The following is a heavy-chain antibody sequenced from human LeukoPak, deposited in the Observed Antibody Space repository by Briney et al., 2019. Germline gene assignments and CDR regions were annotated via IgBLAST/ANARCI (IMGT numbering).Heavy chain of an antibody. CDR3: AFPIAVAGTFFDY. D-gene: IGHD6-19*01. J-gene: IGHJ4*02. CDR1: GYTFTGYY. Sequence: GASVTVSCKASGYTFTGYYMHWVRQAPGQGLEWMGWINPNSGGTNYAQKFQGRVTMTRDTSISTAYMELSRLRSDDTAVYYCAFPIAVAGTFFDYWGQGTLVTVSS. CDR2: INPNSGGT. V-gene: IGHV1-2*02.